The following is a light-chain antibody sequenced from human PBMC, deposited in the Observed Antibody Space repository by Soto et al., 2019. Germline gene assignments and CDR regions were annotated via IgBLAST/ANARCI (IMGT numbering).Light chain of an antibody. CDR3: QQRSNWPRV. Sequence: EIVLTQSPATLSLSPGERATLSCRASQSVSSYLAWYQQKPGQAPRLLIYDASNRATGIPARFSGSGSGTYFTLTISSLEPEDFAFYYCQQRSNWPRVFGPGTKVDIK. V-gene: IGKV3-11*01. CDR2: DAS. CDR1: QSVSSY. J-gene: IGKJ3*01.